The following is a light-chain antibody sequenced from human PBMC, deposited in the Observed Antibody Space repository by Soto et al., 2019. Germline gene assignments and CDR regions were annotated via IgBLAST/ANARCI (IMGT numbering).Light chain of an antibody. CDR1: NIGRKS. CDR2: YDS. Sequence: SYELTQPPSVSVAPGKTARITCGGNNIGRKSVHWYQQKPGQAPVLVIYYDSDRPSGIPERFPGSNSGNTATLTISRVEAGDEADYYCQVWDSSSDHPFGGGTKLTVL. V-gene: IGLV3-21*04. J-gene: IGLJ2*01. CDR3: QVWDSSSDHP.